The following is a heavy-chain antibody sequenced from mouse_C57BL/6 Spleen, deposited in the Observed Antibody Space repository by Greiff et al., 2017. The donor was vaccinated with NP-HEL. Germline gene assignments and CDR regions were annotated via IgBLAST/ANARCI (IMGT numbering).Heavy chain of an antibody. CDR2: INPYNGGT. J-gene: IGHJ2*01. CDR3: ARSELGVFDD. CDR1: GYTFTDYY. Sequence: DVKLQESGPVLVKPGASVKMSCKASGYTFTDYYMNWVKQSHGKSLEWIGVINPYNGGTSYNQKFKGKATLTVDKSSSTAYMELNSLTSEDSAVYYCARSELGVFDDWGQGTTRTVSS. D-gene: IGHD4-1*01. V-gene: IGHV1-19*01.